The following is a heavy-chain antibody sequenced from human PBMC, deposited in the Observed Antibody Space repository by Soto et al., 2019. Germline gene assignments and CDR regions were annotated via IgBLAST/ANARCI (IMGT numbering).Heavy chain of an antibody. CDR1: GFTFSSYG. CDR2: ISYDGSNK. V-gene: IGHV3-30*18. J-gene: IGHJ4*02. D-gene: IGHD6-13*01. Sequence: SLRLSCAASGFTFSSYGMHWVRQAPGKGLEWVAVISYDGSNKYYADSVKGRFTISRDNSKKTLYLQMNSLRAEDTAVYYCAKLAAAGNSFDYWGQGNLVTVSS. CDR3: AKLAAAGNSFDY.